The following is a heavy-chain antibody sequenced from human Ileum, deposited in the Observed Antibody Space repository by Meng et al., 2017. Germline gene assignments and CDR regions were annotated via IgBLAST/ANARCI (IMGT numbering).Heavy chain of an antibody. J-gene: IGHJ4*02. CDR1: GFSLATSGVS. V-gene: IGHV2-5*02. Sequence: QITRKETCPALVKARQTLTLTCNFSGFSLATSGVSVAWIRQPPGEALEWLALIYWDADKRYSPSLKNRLAITKDTSKNQVVLTMTNMDPMDTGTYYCAHSPQGYFDYWGPGTLVTVSS. CDR2: IYWDADK. CDR3: AHSPQGYFDY.